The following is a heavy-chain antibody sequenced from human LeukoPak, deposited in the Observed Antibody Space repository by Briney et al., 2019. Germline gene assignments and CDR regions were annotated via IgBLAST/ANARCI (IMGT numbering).Heavy chain of an antibody. D-gene: IGHD1-26*01. Sequence: ASVKVSCKASGYIFTNYAMNWVRQAPGQGLEWMGWINTNSGNPTYAQGFTGRFVFSLDTPVSTAYLQIGNLKTEDTAVYYCAAGNWFDPWGQGTLVTVSS. CDR3: AAGNWFDP. CDR2: INTNSGNP. CDR1: GYIFTNYA. V-gene: IGHV7-4-1*01. J-gene: IGHJ5*02.